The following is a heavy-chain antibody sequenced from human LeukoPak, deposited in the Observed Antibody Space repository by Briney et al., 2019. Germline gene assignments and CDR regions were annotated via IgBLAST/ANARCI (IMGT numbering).Heavy chain of an antibody. CDR3: VRDTGDPLWFGELLLFDY. D-gene: IGHD3-10*01. V-gene: IGHV1-18*01. J-gene: IGHJ4*02. CDR1: GYTFTSYG. Sequence: ASVKVSCKASGYTFTSYGISWVRQAPGQGLEWMGWISAYNGNTNYAQKLQGRVTMTTDTSTSTAYMELRSLRSDDTAVYYCVRDTGDPLWFGELLLFDYWGQGALVTVSS. CDR2: ISAYNGNT.